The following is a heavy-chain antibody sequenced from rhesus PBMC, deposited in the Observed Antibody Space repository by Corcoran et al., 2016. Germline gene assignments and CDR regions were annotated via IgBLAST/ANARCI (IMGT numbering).Heavy chain of an antibody. CDR1: GGSISGYYL. J-gene: IGHJ4*01. V-gene: IGHV4S7*01. Sequence: QVQLQESGPGVVKPSETLSLTCAVSGGSISGYYLWSWIRQPPGKGLEWIGYIYGGSGSTNYNPSHKNRDTITKETSKNQFSVKLSSVTAADTAVYYCARDGWYSSGWSNFDYWGQGVLVTVSS. CDR3: ARDGWYSSGWSNFDY. CDR2: IYGGSGST. D-gene: IGHD6S26*01.